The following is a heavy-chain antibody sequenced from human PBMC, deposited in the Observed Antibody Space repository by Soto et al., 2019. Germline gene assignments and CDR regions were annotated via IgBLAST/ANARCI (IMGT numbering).Heavy chain of an antibody. D-gene: IGHD3-22*01. CDR1: GFTFSSYG. J-gene: IGHJ3*02. CDR3: SGYYSYAFDI. CDR2: IWYDGSNK. V-gene: IGHV3-33*03. Sequence: GGSLRLSCAASGFTFSSYGMYWVRQAPGKGLEWVAVIWYDGSNKYYEDSVNGRFTISRDNAKNSLYLQMNSLRAEDTAVYYCSGYYSYAFDIWGQGTMVTVSS.